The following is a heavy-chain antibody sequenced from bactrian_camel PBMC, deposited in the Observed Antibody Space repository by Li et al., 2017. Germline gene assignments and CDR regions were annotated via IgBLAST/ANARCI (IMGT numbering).Heavy chain of an antibody. V-gene: IGHV3S53*01. Sequence: HVQLVESGGGSVQAGGSLRLSCTASTFSLPDTDMGWYRQVPGKERELVSTIASDGTTTYADSVKGRFTISRDNAKNTLYLQMNNLNPEDTATYYCAVGRNWFACLTMPEKDFDYWGQGTQVTVS. J-gene: IGHJ6*01. CDR2: IASDGTT. CDR1: TFSLPDTD. D-gene: IGHD6*01. CDR3: AVGRNWFACLTMPEKDFDY.